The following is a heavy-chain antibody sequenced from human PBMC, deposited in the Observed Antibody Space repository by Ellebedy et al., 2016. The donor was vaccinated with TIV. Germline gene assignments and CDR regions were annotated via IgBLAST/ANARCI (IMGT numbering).Heavy chain of an antibody. D-gene: IGHD5-18*01. CDR2: INHSGNT. CDR1: GGSFSGYY. V-gene: IGHV4-34*01. Sequence: GSLRLSCAVYGGSFSGYYWSWIRQPPGKGLAWIGEINHSGNTNYNPSLKSRVTISVDTSKNQFSLNLNSVTAADTAAYYCARGGTFSHGLWYFDYWGQGTLVTVSS. CDR3: ARGGTFSHGLWYFDY. J-gene: IGHJ4*02.